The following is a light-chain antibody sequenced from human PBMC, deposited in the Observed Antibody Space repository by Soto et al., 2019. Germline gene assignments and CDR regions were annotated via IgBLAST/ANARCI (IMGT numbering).Light chain of an antibody. V-gene: IGKV1-33*01. CDR3: QQYTGART. CDR1: QYISNY. J-gene: IGKJ1*01. Sequence: DIQVTQPPASGGASQGGRVTITVQASQYISNYLNWYQQKPGKAPKLLIYDASNLETGVPSRFSGSGSGIDFSLPISCLQPADFAPNYCQQYTGARTFGEGTKVDIK. CDR2: DAS.